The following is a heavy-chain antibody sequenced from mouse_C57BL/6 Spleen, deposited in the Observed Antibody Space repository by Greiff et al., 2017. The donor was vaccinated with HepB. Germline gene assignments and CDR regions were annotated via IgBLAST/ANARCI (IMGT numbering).Heavy chain of an antibody. CDR1: GFTFSDYY. V-gene: IGHV5-12*01. D-gene: IGHD2-3*01. J-gene: IGHJ3*01. CDR2: ISNGGGST. CDR3: ARHDGSSWFAY. Sequence: EVKVVESGGGLVQPGGSLKLSCAASGFTFSDYYMYWVRQTPEKRLEWVAYISNGGGSTYYPDTVKGRFTISRDNAKNTLYLQMSRLKSEDTAMYYCARHDGSSWFAYWGQGTLVTVSA.